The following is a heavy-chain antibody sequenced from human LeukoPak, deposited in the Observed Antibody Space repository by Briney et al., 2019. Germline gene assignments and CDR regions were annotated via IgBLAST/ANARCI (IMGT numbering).Heavy chain of an antibody. CDR3: ARVWGYCSSTSCYGGGYFDY. J-gene: IGHJ4*02. V-gene: IGHV3-20*04. CDR1: GFTFDDYG. CDR2: INWNGGST. D-gene: IGHD2-2*01. Sequence: GGSLRLSCAASGFTFDDYGMSWVRQAPGKGLEWVSGINWNGGSTGYADSVKGRFTISRDNAKNSLYLQVNSLRAEDTAVYYCARVWGYCSSTSCYGGGYFDYWGQGTLVTVSS.